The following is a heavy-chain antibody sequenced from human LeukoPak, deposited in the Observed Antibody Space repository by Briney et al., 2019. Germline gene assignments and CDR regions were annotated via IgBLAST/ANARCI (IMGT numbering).Heavy chain of an antibody. D-gene: IGHD2-2*01. J-gene: IGHJ6*03. CDR1: GFTFGSYS. CDR2: ISSSSRTI. CDR3: ARGQLPDYYYYMDV. Sequence: GGSLRFSGAASGFTFGSYSMNWVRQAPGKGLEWVSYISSSSRTIYYADSVKGRFTISRDNAKNSLYLQMNSLRAEDTAVYYCARGQLPDYYYYMDVWGKGTTVTVS. V-gene: IGHV3-48*01.